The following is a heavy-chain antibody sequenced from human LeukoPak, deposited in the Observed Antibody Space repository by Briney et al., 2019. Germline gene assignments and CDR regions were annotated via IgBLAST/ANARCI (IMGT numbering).Heavy chain of an antibody. CDR2: IYYSGST. Sequence: PSQTLSLTCTVSVGSISSGCYYWSWIRQHPGKGLEWIGYIYYSGSTYYNPSLKSRVTISVDTSKNQFSLKLSSVTAADTAVYYCARAPSSTSLNWFDPWGQGTLVTVSS. CDR3: ARAPSSTSLNWFDP. J-gene: IGHJ5*02. CDR1: VGSISSGCYY. V-gene: IGHV4-31*03. D-gene: IGHD2-2*01.